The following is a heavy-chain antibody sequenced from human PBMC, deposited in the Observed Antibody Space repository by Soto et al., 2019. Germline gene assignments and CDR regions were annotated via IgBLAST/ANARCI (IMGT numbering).Heavy chain of an antibody. V-gene: IGHV1-3*01. J-gene: IGHJ6*02. Sequence: ASVKVSCKASGYTFTSYAMHWVRQAPGQRLEWMGWINAGNGNTKYSQKFQGRVTITRDTSASTAYMELSSLRSEDTAVYYCARDGGYSYGTYYYYGMDVWGQGTTVTVSS. CDR1: GYTFTSYA. CDR3: ARDGGYSYGTYYYYGMDV. D-gene: IGHD5-18*01. CDR2: INAGNGNT.